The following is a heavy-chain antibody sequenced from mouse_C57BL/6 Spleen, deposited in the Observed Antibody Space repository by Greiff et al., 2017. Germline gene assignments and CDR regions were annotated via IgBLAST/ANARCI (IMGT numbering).Heavy chain of an antibody. CDR3: AKEINYYGSSYDYFDY. D-gene: IGHD1-1*01. Sequence: QVPLTPSSSSFLPPFSSVPLSFPFSFSTFTYPPIHCMKQRPEQVLEWIGYIYPRDGSTKYNEKFKGKATLTADKSSSTAYMQLNSLTSEDSAVYFCAKEINYYGSSYDYFDYWGQGTTLTVSS. J-gene: IGHJ2*01. CDR1: FSTFTYPP. CDR2: IYPRDGST. V-gene: IGHV1-78*01.